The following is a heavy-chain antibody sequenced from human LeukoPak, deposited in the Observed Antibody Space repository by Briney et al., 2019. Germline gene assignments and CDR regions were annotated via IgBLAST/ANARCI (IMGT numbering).Heavy chain of an antibody. D-gene: IGHD5-24*01. J-gene: IGHJ4*02. Sequence: ASVKVSCKASGGTFSSYAISWVRQAPGQGLEWMGGIIPIFGTANYAQKFQGRVTITADESTSTAYMELSSLRSEDTAVYYCARAPVRWLHKTYYFDYWGQGTLVTVSS. CDR1: GGTFSSYA. V-gene: IGHV1-69*01. CDR2: IIPIFGTA. CDR3: ARAPVRWLHKTYYFDY.